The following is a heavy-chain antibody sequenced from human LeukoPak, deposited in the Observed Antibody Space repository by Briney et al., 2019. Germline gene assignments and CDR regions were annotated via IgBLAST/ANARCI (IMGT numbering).Heavy chain of an antibody. Sequence: SQTLSLTCTVSGGSISSGGYYWSWIRQHPGKGLEWIGYIYYSGSTYYNPSPKSRVTISVDTSKNQFSLKLSSVTAADTAVYYCARDYYDSSGYYYRAFDIWGQGTMVTVSS. V-gene: IGHV4-31*03. CDR2: IYYSGST. J-gene: IGHJ3*02. CDR3: ARDYYDSSGYYYRAFDI. D-gene: IGHD3-22*01. CDR1: GGSISSGGYY.